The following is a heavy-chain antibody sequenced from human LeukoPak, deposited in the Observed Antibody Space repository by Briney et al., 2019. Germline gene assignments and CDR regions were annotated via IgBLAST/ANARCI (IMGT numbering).Heavy chain of an antibody. CDR2: TYYRSKWYN. J-gene: IGHJ4*02. Sequence: SQTLSLTCAISGDSVSSYTVAWNWIRQSPSRGLEWLGRTYYRSKWYNDYAVSVQSRITINPDTSKNQFPLHLNSMTPDDSAVYYCAREPNSMVTFDFWGQGTLVIVSS. CDR1: GDSVSSYTVA. D-gene: IGHD5-18*01. CDR3: AREPNSMVTFDF. V-gene: IGHV6-1*01.